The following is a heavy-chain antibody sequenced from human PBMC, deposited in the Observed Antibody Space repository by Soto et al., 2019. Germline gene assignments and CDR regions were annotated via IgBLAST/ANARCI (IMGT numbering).Heavy chain of an antibody. CDR1: GYTFTSYH. CDR2: ISAYNGNT. CDR3: AGDSPPPRE. V-gene: IGHV1-18*01. J-gene: IGHJ4*02. Sequence: QVQLVQSGTEVRKPGASVKVSCKASGYTFTSYHISWVRQAPGQGLEWMGWISAYNGNTNYAQKLQGRVTMTTDTPPRKAYWKRGGRRSDDTAVYSCAGDSPPPREWGQGTLVTVSS.